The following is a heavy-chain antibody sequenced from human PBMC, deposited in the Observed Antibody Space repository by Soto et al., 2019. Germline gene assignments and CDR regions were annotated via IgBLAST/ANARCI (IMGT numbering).Heavy chain of an antibody. D-gene: IGHD6-13*01. J-gene: IGHJ6*02. CDR3: ARDLGISSSWSTYYYYYGMDV. V-gene: IGHV1-69*13. CDR1: GGTFSSYA. CDR2: IIPIFGTA. Sequence: ASVKVSCKASGGTFSSYAISWVRQAPGQGLEWMGGIIPIFGTANYAQRFQGRVTITADESTSTAYMELSSLRSEDTAVYYCARDLGISSSWSTYYYYYGMDVWGQGTTVTVSS.